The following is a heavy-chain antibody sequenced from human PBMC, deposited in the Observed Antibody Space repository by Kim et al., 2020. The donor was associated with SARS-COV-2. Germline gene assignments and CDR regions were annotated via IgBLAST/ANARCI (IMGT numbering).Heavy chain of an antibody. D-gene: IGHD3-10*01. J-gene: IGHJ6*02. Sequence: VKGRFTIARDNAKNSLYRQMNSLRAEDTAVYYCASSSGSGSYPYYYGMDVWGQGTTVTVSS. CDR3: ASSSGSGSYPYYYGMDV. V-gene: IGHV3-21*01.